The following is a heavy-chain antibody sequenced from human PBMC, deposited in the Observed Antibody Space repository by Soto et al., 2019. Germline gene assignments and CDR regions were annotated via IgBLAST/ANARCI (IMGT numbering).Heavy chain of an antibody. CDR3: ADRAHGYYFDY. Sequence: SETLSLTCAVYGGSFSGYYWSWIRQPPGKGLEWIGEINHSGSTNYNPSLKSRVTISVDTSKNQFSLKLSSVTAADTAVYYCADRAHGYYFDYSGQGTIVTVST. V-gene: IGHV4-34*01. D-gene: IGHD5-12*01. CDR2: INHSGST. CDR1: GGSFSGYY. J-gene: IGHJ4*02.